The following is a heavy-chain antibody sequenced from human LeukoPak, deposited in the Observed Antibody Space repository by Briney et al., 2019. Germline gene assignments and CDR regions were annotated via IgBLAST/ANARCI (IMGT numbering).Heavy chain of an antibody. CDR1: GDTFINYG. J-gene: IGHJ5*02. Sequence: ASVKVSCKASGDTFINYGITWVRQAPGQGLEWMGWSSPYNGKTNYAQKLQGRVTMTTDTSTNTAYLELRSLRSDDTAVYYCARGGIDIVTVPVSNWFDPWGQGTLVTVSS. V-gene: IGHV1-18*01. D-gene: IGHD2/OR15-2a*01. CDR3: ARGGIDIVTVPVSNWFDP. CDR2: SSPYNGKT.